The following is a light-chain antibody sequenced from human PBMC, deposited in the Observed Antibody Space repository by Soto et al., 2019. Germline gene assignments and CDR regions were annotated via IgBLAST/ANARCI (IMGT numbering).Light chain of an antibody. CDR3: QQYGSSPRT. CDR1: QSVSSN. J-gene: IGKJ1*01. CDR2: GAS. Sequence: EIVMTQSPSTLSVSPGERATLSCRASQSVSSNLAWYRQKPGQAPRLLIYGASSRATGIPDRFSGSGSGTDFTLTISRLEPEDFAVYYCQQYGSSPRTFGQGTKVDI. V-gene: IGKV3-20*01.